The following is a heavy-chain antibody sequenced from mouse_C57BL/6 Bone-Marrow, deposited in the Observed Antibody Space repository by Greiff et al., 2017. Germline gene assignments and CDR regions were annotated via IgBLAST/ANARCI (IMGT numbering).Heavy chain of an antibody. V-gene: IGHV1-19*01. CDR2: INPYNGGT. Sequence: EVQLQQSGPVLVKPGASVKMSCKASGYTFTDYYMTWVKQSHGKSLEWIGVINPYNGGTSSNQKFKGKATLTVDKSSSTAYMELNSLTSEDSAVYYCARDLGGDWYFDVWGTGTTVTVSS. CDR3: ARDLGGDWYFDV. CDR1: GYTFTDYY. J-gene: IGHJ1*03.